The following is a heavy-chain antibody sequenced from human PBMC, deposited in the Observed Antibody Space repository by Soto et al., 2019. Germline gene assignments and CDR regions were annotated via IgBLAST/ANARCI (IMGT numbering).Heavy chain of an antibody. CDR2: ISAYNGNT. D-gene: IGHD2-8*01. CDR1: GYTFTSYG. CDR3: ARDLHEKYCTNGVCYIGAFDY. V-gene: IGHV1-18*01. J-gene: IGHJ4*02. Sequence: GASVKVSCKASGYTFTSYGISWVRQAPGQGLEWMGWISAYNGNTNYAQKLQGRVTMTTDTSTSTAYMELRSLRSDDTAVYYCARDLHEKYCTNGVCYIGAFDYWGQGTLVTVSS.